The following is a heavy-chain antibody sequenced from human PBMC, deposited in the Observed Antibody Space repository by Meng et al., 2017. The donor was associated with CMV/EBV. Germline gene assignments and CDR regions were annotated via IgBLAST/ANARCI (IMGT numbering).Heavy chain of an antibody. J-gene: IGHJ4*02. CDR1: GASIKNYN. D-gene: IGHD3-16*01. CDR3: AGSRPGGGACDY. CDR2: IQVIGHT. V-gene: IGHV4-4*07. Sequence: QVPIPEPGPGLWKPPETLSLTCIVSGASIKNYNWNWVRQPAGQGLEWIGLIQVIGHTVYNPSLKSRVTVSLDASKSQFSLTLNSVTAADTATYYCAGSRPGGGACDYWGQGILVTVSS.